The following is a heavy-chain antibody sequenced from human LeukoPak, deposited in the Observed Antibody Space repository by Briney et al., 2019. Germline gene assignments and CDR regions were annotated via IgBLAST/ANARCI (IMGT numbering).Heavy chain of an antibody. D-gene: IGHD5-18*01. CDR1: GGTFSSYS. V-gene: IGHV1-69*05. CDR3: ARGRGYSHGFLES. Sequence: ASVKVSCKTSGGTFSSYSFSWVRQAPGQGLEWIGGIIGMFGTANYAQMFQGRVTITTEEFTSSAYMELSSLRSDDTAVYYCARGRGYSHGFLESWGQGTLVTVSS. J-gene: IGHJ1*01. CDR2: IIGMFGTA.